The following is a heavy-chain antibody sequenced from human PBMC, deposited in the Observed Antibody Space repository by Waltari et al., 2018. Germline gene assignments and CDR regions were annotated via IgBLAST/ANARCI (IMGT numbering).Heavy chain of an antibody. CDR2: IYYSGST. D-gene: IGHD3-16*01. Sequence: QLQLQESGPGLVKPSETLSLTCTVSGGSISSSSYYWGWIRQPPGKGLEWIGSIYYSGSTCYNPSVKSRVNISVDTSKNQFSLKLSSVTAADTAVYYWARGLRLGEYRGYWGQGTLVTVSS. CDR3: ARGLRLGEYRGY. J-gene: IGHJ4*02. V-gene: IGHV4-39*01. CDR1: GGSISSSSYY.